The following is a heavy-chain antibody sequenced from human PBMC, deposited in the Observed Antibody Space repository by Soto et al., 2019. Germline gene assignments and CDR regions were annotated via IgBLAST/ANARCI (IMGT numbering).Heavy chain of an antibody. D-gene: IGHD2-15*01. Sequence: GESLKISGKGSGYSFTSYWIGWVRQMPGKGLEWMGIIYPGDSDTRYSPSFQGQVTISADKSISTAYLQWSSLKASDTAMYYCAREGAAATPPGRWFDPWGQGTLVTVSS. J-gene: IGHJ5*02. V-gene: IGHV5-51*01. CDR1: GYSFTSYW. CDR3: AREGAAATPPGRWFDP. CDR2: IYPGDSDT.